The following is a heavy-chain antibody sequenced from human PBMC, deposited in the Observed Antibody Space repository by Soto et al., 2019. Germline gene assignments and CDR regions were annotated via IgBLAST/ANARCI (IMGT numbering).Heavy chain of an antibody. J-gene: IGHJ4*02. Sequence: EVQLVESGGGLVQPGGSLRLSCAASGSTFNSHTMNWVRQAPGKGLEWLSYISDSSASIYYADSVKGRFTVSRDNAKNSLYLQMNSLRAEDTAVYYCTRELGATGYWGQGTLVTVSS. CDR2: ISDSSASI. V-gene: IGHV3-48*04. D-gene: IGHD1-26*01. CDR3: TRELGATGY. CDR1: GSTFNSHT.